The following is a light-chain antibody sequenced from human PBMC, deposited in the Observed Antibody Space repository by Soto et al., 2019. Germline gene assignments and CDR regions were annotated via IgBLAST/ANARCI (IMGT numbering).Light chain of an antibody. CDR2: KDS. Sequence: SYELTQPPSVSVSPGQTARITCSGDALPKQYAYWYQQKPGQAPVLVIYKDSERLSGIPERFSGSSSGTTVTLTISGVQAEDEADYYCQSADSSGTLYVFGTGTKLTVL. V-gene: IGLV3-25*02. CDR3: QSADSSGTLYV. CDR1: ALPKQY. J-gene: IGLJ1*01.